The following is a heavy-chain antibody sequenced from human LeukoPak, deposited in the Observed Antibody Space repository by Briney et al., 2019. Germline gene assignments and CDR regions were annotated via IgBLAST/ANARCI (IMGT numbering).Heavy chain of an antibody. V-gene: IGHV1-69*13. D-gene: IGHD1-26*01. CDR3: ASIVGATDALDI. CDR2: IIPIFGTA. Sequence: ASVKVSCKASGGTFSSYAISWVRQAPGQGLEWMGGIIPIFGTANYAQKFQGRVTITADESTSTAYMELSSLRSEDTAVYYCASIVGATDALDIWGQGTMVTVSS. J-gene: IGHJ3*02. CDR1: GGTFSSYA.